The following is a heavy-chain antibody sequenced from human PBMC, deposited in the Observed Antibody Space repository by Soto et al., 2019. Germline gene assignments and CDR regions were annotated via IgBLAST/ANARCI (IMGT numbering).Heavy chain of an antibody. CDR1: GFTFSNYE. D-gene: IGHD2-21*02. CDR2: ISGSGSLI. Sequence: EVQLVESGGDLVQPGGSLRLSCAASGFTFSNYEMNWVRQGPGKGLEWISYISGSGSLIYYADSVRGRFTISRDSAKNSPYLQMNSLRAEDTAVYYCAREEINCGGDCYSLWGQGTLVTVSS. CDR3: AREEINCGGDCYSL. J-gene: IGHJ4*02. V-gene: IGHV3-48*03.